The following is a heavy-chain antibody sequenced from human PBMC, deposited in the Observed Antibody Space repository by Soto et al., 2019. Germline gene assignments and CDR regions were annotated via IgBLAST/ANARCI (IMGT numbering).Heavy chain of an antibody. Sequence: PSETLSLTCAVSGGSISSSYYWSWIRQPPGKGLEWIGYIYYSGSTNYNPSLKSRVTISVDTSKNQFSLKLSSVTAADTAVYYCARDKASGGYYYGMDVWGQGTTVTVSS. CDR1: GGSISSSYY. CDR2: IYYSGST. CDR3: ARDKASGGYYYGMDV. D-gene: IGHD2-15*01. J-gene: IGHJ6*02. V-gene: IGHV4-61*01.